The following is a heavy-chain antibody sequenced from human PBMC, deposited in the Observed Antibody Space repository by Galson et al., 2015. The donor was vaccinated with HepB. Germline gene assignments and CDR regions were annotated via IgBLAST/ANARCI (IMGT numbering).Heavy chain of an antibody. CDR1: GFTFSSYG. CDR2: ISYDGSNK. Sequence: SLRLSCAASGFTFSSYGMHWVRQAPGKGLEWVAVISYDGSNKYYADSVKGRFTISRDNSKNTLYLQMNSLRAEDTAVYYCARDLARSGSYLFDYWGQGTLVTVSS. V-gene: IGHV3-30*03. D-gene: IGHD1-26*01. CDR3: ARDLARSGSYLFDY. J-gene: IGHJ4*02.